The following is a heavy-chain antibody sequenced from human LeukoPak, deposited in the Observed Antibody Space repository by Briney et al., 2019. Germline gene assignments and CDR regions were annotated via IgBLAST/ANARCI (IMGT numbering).Heavy chain of an antibody. CDR3: AGAPRYTNSWYYFDY. Sequence: SETLSLTCTVSGGSISSDDYYWSWIRQRPGKGLEWIGYIYYTGTTYFNPSLKSRITISLNMSKNQFSLKLTSMSAADTAVYYCAGAPRYTNSWYYFDYWGQGTQVTVSS. CDR1: GGSISSDDYY. V-gene: IGHV4-31*03. CDR2: IYYTGTT. D-gene: IGHD6-13*01. J-gene: IGHJ4*02.